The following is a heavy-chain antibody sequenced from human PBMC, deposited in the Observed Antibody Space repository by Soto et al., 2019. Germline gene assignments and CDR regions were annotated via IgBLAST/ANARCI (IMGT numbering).Heavy chain of an antibody. J-gene: IGHJ3*02. CDR2: INTATGAA. CDR3: ARGGGVGVAGSAAFDM. Sequence: QLHLVQAGAVVKKPGASVTVSCSASGYPVPAYYMHWVRQAPGRGLEWMGGINTATGAAKYTQTFKGRVTMTRDMSTSSVFMELTGLTSEDTAGFYCARGGGVGVAGSAAFDMWGQGTLVTASS. D-gene: IGHD3-3*01. V-gene: IGHV1-2*02. CDR1: GYPVPAYY.